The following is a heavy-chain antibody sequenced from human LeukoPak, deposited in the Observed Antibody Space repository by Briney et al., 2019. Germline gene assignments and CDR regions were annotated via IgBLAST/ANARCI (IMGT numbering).Heavy chain of an antibody. D-gene: IGHD1-26*01. J-gene: IGHJ5*02. CDR3: AREVLVGATGWFDP. Sequence: SVKVSCKASGGTFSSYAISWVRQAPGQGLEWMGGIIPIFGTANYAQRFQGRVTITADESTSTAYMELSSLRSEDTAVYYCAREVLVGATGWFDPWGQGTLVTVSS. CDR1: GGTFSSYA. V-gene: IGHV1-69*13. CDR2: IIPIFGTA.